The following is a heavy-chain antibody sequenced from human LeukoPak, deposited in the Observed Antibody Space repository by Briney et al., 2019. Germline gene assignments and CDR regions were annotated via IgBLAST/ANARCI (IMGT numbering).Heavy chain of an antibody. Sequence: GGSLRLSCAASGFTFNSYWMVWVRQAPGKGLEWVANINPDGSGKYYVDSVKGRFTISRDNAKKSLYLQMNSLRAEDTAVYYCASKQGDYWGQGTLVTVSS. J-gene: IGHJ4*02. CDR2: INPDGSGK. CDR3: ASKQGDY. V-gene: IGHV3-7*01. CDR1: GFTFNSYW.